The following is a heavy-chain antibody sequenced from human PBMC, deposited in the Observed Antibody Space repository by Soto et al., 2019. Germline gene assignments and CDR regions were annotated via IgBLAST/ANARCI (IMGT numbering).Heavy chain of an antibody. CDR3: ARALGGWSGYSYYYYYMDV. Sequence: SETLSLTCTVSGGSISSSSDYWGWIRQPPGKGLEWIGSIYYSGSTYCNPSLKSRITISVDTSKNQFSLKLSSVTAADTAVYYCARALGGWSGYSYYYYYMDVWGKGTTVTVSS. J-gene: IGHJ6*03. CDR2: IYYSGST. V-gene: IGHV4-39*01. CDR1: GGSISSSSDY. D-gene: IGHD3-3*01.